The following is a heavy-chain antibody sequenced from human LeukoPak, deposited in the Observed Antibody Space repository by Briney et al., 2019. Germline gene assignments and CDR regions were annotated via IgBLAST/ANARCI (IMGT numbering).Heavy chain of an antibody. J-gene: IGHJ5*02. CDR2: MNPNSGNT. D-gene: IGHD2-2*01. CDR1: GYTSTSYD. V-gene: IGHV1-8*01. CDR3: ARDREWYQLLSTGNWFDP. Sequence: ASVTISCTASGYTSTSYDINWVRQATGQGLEWMGWMNPNSGNTGYAQKFQGRVTMTRNTSISTAYMEPSSLRSEDTAVYYCARDREWYQLLSTGNWFDPWGQGTLVTVSS.